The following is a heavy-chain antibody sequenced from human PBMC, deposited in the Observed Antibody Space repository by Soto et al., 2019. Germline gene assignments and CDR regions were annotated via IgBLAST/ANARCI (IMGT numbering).Heavy chain of an antibody. CDR2: INPSGGST. V-gene: IGHV1-46*01. D-gene: IGHD3-3*02. Sequence: ASVKVSCKASGGTFSSYTISWVRQAPGQGLEWMGIINPSGGSTSYAQKFQGRVTMTRDTSTSTVYMELSSLRSEDTAVYYCARLFSTPLWFDPWGQGTLVTVSS. J-gene: IGHJ5*02. CDR3: ARLFSTPLWFDP. CDR1: GGTFSSYT.